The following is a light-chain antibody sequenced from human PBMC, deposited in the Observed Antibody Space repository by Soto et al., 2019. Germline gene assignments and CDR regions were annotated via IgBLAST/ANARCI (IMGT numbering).Light chain of an antibody. Sequence: VLTHSPATLSLSPFEIATLSFSASQSIHTSLAWYQQKPGQPPRLVVYDSTLRANGVPDRFGGSRSGTEFTLTINNLEPEDFAVYYCQQRNVWPPITFGQGTRLEIK. CDR1: QSIHTS. CDR2: DST. V-gene: IGKV3-11*01. J-gene: IGKJ5*01. CDR3: QQRNVWPPIT.